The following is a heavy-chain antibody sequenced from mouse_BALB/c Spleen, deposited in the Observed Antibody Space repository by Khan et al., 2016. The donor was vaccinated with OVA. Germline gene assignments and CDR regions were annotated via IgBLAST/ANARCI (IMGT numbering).Heavy chain of an antibody. J-gene: IGHJ4*01. V-gene: IGHV3-2*02. CDR1: GYSITSDYA. D-gene: IGHD2-3*01. CDR2: ISYSGST. Sequence: EVKLLESGPGLVKPSQSLSLTCTVTGYSITSDYAWNWIRQFPGNKLEWMGYISYSGSTNYNPALKSRISITRDTSKNQFFLQLNSVTTEDTATXYCATDGSRYNYAMDYWGQGTSVTVSS. CDR3: ATDGSRYNYAMDY.